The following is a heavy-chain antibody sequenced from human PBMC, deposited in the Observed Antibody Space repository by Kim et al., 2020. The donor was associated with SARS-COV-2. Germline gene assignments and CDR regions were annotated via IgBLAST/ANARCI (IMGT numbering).Heavy chain of an antibody. D-gene: IGHD3-10*01. J-gene: IGHJ6*02. V-gene: IGHV4-31*03. Sequence: SETLSLTCTVSGGSISSGGYYWSWIRQHPGKGLEWIGYIYYSGSTYYNPSLKSRVTISVDTSKNQFSLKLSSVTAADTAVYYCARDRVFIDSAYYGETYYYGMDVWGQGTTVTVSS. CDR2: IYYSGST. CDR3: ARDRVFIDSAYYGETYYYGMDV. CDR1: GGSISSGGYY.